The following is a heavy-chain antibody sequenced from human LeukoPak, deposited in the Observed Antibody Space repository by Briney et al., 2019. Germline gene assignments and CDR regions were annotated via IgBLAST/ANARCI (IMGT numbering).Heavy chain of an antibody. CDR2: TNHSGST. J-gene: IGHJ4*02. CDR3: ARRPRTYSSSWYYFDY. V-gene: IGHV4-34*01. CDR1: GGSFSGYY. Sequence: SSETLSLTCAVYGGSFSGYYWSWIRQPPGKGLEWIGETNHSGSTNYNPSLKSRVTISVDTSKNQFSLKLSSVTAADTAVYYCARRPRTYSSSWYYFDYWGQGTLVTVSS. D-gene: IGHD6-13*01.